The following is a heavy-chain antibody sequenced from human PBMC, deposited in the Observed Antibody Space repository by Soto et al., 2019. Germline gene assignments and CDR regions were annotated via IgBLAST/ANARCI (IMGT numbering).Heavy chain of an antibody. CDR3: AKQQLAFDI. CDR1: GFTFSSYG. V-gene: IGHV3-30*18. CDR2: ISYDGSNK. J-gene: IGHJ3*02. D-gene: IGHD6-13*01. Sequence: GESLKISCAASGFTFSSYGMHWVRQAPGKGLEWVAVISYDGSNKYYADSVKGRFTISRDNSKNTLYLQMNSLRAEDTAVYYCAKQQLAFDIWGQGTMVTVSS.